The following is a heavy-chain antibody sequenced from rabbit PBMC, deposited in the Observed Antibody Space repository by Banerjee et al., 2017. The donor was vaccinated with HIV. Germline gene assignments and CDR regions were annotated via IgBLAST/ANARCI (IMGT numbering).Heavy chain of an antibody. Sequence: QEQLEESGGDLVKPEGSLTLTCTASGFSFSSSYWICWVRQAPGKGLEWIACIYTGSRGATYCANWAKGRFTISKTSSTTVTLQMTSLTAADTATYFCARDLAGVIGWNFNLWGPGTLVTVS. CDR3: ARDLAGVIGWNFNL. V-gene: IGHV1S45*01. CDR1: GFSFSSSYW. CDR2: IYTGSRGAT. D-gene: IGHD4-1*01. J-gene: IGHJ4*01.